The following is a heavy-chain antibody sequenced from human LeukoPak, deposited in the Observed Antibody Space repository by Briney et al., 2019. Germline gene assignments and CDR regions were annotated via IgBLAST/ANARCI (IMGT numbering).Heavy chain of an antibody. D-gene: IGHD3-3*01. CDR3: AKYYDFWSGVYPKNGFDH. Sequence: GGSLRLSCAASGFTFPNAWMSWVRPAPGKGLEWVGRIKNKGDGGARDYAAPVKGRFTISRDDSKNTLYLQMNSRKSEDTAVYYCAKYYDFWSGVYPKNGFDHWGQGTLVTVSS. J-gene: IGHJ5*02. CDR2: IKNKGDGGAR. V-gene: IGHV3-15*01. CDR1: GFTFPNAW.